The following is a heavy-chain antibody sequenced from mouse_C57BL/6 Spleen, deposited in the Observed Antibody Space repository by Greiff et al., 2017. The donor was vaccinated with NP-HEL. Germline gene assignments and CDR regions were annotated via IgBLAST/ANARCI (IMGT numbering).Heavy chain of an antibody. CDR1: GFSFNTYA. Sequence: EVQVVESGGGLVQPKGSLKLSCAASGFSFNTYAMNWVRQAPGKGLEWVARIRSKSNNYATYYADSVKDRFTISRDDSESMLYLQMNNLKTEDTAMYYCVGSLYYYAMDYWGQGTSVTVSS. CDR2: IRSKSNNYAT. CDR3: VGSLYYYAMDY. J-gene: IGHJ4*01. D-gene: IGHD6-1*01. V-gene: IGHV10-1*01.